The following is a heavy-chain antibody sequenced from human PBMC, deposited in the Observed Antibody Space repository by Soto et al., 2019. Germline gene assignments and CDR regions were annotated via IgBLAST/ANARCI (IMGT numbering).Heavy chain of an antibody. CDR2: ISAYNGNT. CDR1: GYTFTSYG. V-gene: IGHV1-18*01. D-gene: IGHD2-15*01. Sequence: QVPLVQSGAEVKKPGASVKVSCKASGYTFTSYGISWVRQAPGQGLEWMGWISAYNGNTNYAQKLQGRVTMTTDTPTSTAYMELRSLRSDDTAVYYCARDGGHCSGGSCYHLEKYGMDVWGQGTTVTVSS. CDR3: ARDGGHCSGGSCYHLEKYGMDV. J-gene: IGHJ6*02.